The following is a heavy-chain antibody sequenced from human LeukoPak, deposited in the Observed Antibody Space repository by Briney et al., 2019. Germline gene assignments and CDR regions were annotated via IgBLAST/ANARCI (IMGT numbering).Heavy chain of an antibody. CDR3: AKDSSGGSSGYYGSQDYFDY. V-gene: IGHV3-21*04. CDR1: GFTFSSYS. CDR2: ISSSSSYI. D-gene: IGHD3-22*01. Sequence: GGSLRLSCAASGFTFSSYSMNWVRQAPGKGLEWVSSISSSSSYIYYADSVKGRFTISRDNAKNSLYLQMNSLRAEDTAVYYCAKDSSGGSSGYYGSQDYFDYWGQGTLVTVSS. J-gene: IGHJ4*02.